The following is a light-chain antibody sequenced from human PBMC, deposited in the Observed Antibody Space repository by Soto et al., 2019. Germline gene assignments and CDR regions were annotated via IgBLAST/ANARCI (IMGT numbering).Light chain of an antibody. CDR2: NTN. CDR3: VLYMGSGIWV. J-gene: IGLJ3*02. CDR1: SGSVSANYY. Sequence: QTVVTQEASLSVSPGTTVTLTCGLSSGSVSANYYPHWYQQTPGQAPRTLIYNTNTRSPGVPDRFSGSILGNKAALTITGAQADDESDYYCVLYMGSGIWVFGGGTKLTVL. V-gene: IGLV8-61*01.